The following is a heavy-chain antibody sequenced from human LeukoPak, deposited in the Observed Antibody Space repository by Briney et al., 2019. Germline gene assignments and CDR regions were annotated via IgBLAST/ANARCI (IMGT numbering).Heavy chain of an antibody. CDR2: TYYRSKWYN. Sequence: SQTLSLTCAISGDSVSSNTAGWSWIRQSPSRGLEWLGRTYYRSKWYNDDAGSVKSRITINADTAKNQFSLQLNSVTPEDTAVYYCARDPGYYYDSSGYFAYWGQGTLVTVSS. V-gene: IGHV6-1*01. CDR1: GDSVSSNTAG. J-gene: IGHJ4*02. CDR3: ARDPGYYYDSSGYFAY. D-gene: IGHD3-22*01.